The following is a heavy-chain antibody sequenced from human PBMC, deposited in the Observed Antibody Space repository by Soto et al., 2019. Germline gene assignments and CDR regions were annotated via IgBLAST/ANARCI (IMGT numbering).Heavy chain of an antibody. J-gene: IGHJ6*02. CDR2: IYNSGRGST. D-gene: IGHD3-10*01. CDR3: ARVITMVRGVILATRTPGKMDV. Sequence: SETLSLTCSVSGSSMTTYYWHWIRQAPGKGLEWIGFIYNSGRGSTGSNPSLSSRVTFSIETSKSQFSLMLNSVTAADAAVYYCARVITMVRGVILATRTPGKMDVWGQGTTVTVSS. CDR1: GSSMTTYY. V-gene: IGHV4-59*08.